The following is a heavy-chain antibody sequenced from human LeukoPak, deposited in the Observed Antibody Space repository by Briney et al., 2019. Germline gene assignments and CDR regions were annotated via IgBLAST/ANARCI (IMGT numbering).Heavy chain of an antibody. CDR1: GGSFSSYH. CDR3: ARNPTIFGVVITPDY. D-gene: IGHD3-3*01. CDR2: IHYRGST. V-gene: IGHV4-59*01. Sequence: PSETLSLTCTVSGGSFSSYHWSWIRQAPGKGLEWIGYIHYRGSTNYNPSLKSRVTMAAKTSKNQFSLKLSSVTAAETAIYYCARNPTIFGVVITPDYWGQGTLVTVSS. J-gene: IGHJ4*02.